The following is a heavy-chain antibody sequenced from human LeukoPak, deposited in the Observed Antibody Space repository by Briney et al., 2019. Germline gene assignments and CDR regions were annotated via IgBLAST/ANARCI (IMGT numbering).Heavy chain of an antibody. Sequence: GGSLRLSCAASGFTFSSYGMHWVRQAPGKGLEWVAFIRYDGSNKYYADSVKGRFTISRDNAKKSLYLQMNSLRAEDTAVYYCARVGGITLALAPSPFPDYNYYYMDVWGKGTTVTVSS. D-gene: IGHD3-10*01. J-gene: IGHJ6*03. CDR3: ARVGGITLALAPSPFPDYNYYYMDV. CDR1: GFTFSSYG. CDR2: IRYDGSNK. V-gene: IGHV3-30*02.